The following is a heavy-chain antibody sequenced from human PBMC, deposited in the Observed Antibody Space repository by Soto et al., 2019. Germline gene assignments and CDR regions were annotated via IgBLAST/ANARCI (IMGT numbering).Heavy chain of an antibody. D-gene: IGHD3-9*01. CDR2: IYYSGST. CDR3: ARARYFVNNWFDP. V-gene: IGHV4-59*01. CDR1: GGSISSYY. J-gene: IGHJ5*02. Sequence: SETLSLTCTVSGGSISSYYWSWIRQPPGKGLEWIGYIYYSGSTNYNPSLKSRVTISIDTSKNQFSLKLTSVTAADTAVYYCARARYFVNNWFDPWGQGTLVTVSS.